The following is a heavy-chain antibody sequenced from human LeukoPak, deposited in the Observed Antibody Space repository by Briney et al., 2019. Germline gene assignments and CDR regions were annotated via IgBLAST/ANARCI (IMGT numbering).Heavy chain of an antibody. D-gene: IGHD6-19*01. CDR1: GFTFSSYA. CDR2: ISGSGGST. V-gene: IGHV3-23*01. CDR3: AKSQHSSGWSLFDY. Sequence: PGGSLRLSCAASGFTFSSYAMRWVRQAPGKGLEWVSAISGSGGSTYYADSVKGRFTISRDNSKNTLYLQMNSLRAEDTAVYYCAKSQHSSGWSLFDYWGQGTLVTVSS. J-gene: IGHJ4*02.